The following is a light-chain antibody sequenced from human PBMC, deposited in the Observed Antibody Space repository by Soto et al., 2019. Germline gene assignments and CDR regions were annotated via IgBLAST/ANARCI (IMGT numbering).Light chain of an antibody. CDR3: RQYGRSLEFA. CDR2: GAS. J-gene: IGKJ4*01. Sequence: IVLTQSPGTLSLSPGERATLSCRASQSVSSSYLAWYQQKPGQAPRLLIYGASSRATGIPDRFSGSGSGTDFTLTISRPEPEDFAVYYCRQYGRSLEFAFGGGTKVDIK. CDR1: QSVSSSY. V-gene: IGKV3-20*01.